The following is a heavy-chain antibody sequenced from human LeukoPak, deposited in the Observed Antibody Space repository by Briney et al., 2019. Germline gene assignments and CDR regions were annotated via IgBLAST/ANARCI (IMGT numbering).Heavy chain of an antibody. CDR2: IYYSGST. CDR3: ARDLGSSWYSYYFDY. J-gene: IGHJ4*02. CDR1: GGSISSSSYY. D-gene: IGHD6-13*01. V-gene: IGHV4-39*07. Sequence: PSETLSLTCTVSGGSISSSSYYWGWIRQPPGKGLEWIGTIYYSGSTYYNASLKSRVTMSVDTSKNQFSLKLSSVTAADTAVYYCARDLGSSWYSYYFDYWGQGTLVTVSS.